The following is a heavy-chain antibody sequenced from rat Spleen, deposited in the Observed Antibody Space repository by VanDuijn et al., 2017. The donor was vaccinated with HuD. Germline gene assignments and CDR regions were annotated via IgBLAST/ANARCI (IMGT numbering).Heavy chain of an antibody. V-gene: IGHV5S23*01. CDR2: ISPSGRNT. CDR1: GFTFNSYD. D-gene: IGHD1-11*01. CDR3: TRVGTTEGRAY. J-gene: IGHJ3*01. Sequence: EVQLVESGGGLVQPGRSLKLSCAASGFTFNSYDMAWVRQAPTKGLEWVASISPSGRNTYYRDSVKGRFTVSRDNAKSTLYLQMNSLRSEDTATYYCTRVGTTEGRAYWGQGTLVTVSS.